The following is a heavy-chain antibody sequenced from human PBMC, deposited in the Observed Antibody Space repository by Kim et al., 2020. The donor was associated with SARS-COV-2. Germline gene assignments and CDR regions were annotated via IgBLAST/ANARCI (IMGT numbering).Heavy chain of an antibody. CDR1: GFTFRSHA. J-gene: IGHJ6*02. CDR2: ISGSGGGT. D-gene: IGHD2-2*01. Sequence: GGSLRLSCAASGFTFRSHAMSWVRQAPGKGLEWVSAISGSGGGTYYADSVKGRFTISRDNSKNMLYLQMDSLRAEDTAVYYCAKSLGGGKEYQLLYYYFYYGMDVWGQGTTVTVSS. CDR3: AKSLGGGKEYQLLYYYFYYGMDV. V-gene: IGHV3-23*01.